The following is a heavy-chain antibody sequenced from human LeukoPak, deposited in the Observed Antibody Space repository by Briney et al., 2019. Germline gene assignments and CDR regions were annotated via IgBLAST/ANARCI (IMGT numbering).Heavy chain of an antibody. CDR1: GFTFSSYA. CDR2: ISYDGSNK. CDR3: ARDGPGIAAAAFDY. V-gene: IGHV3-30*04. J-gene: IGHJ4*02. D-gene: IGHD6-13*01. Sequence: QTGGSLRLSCAASGFTFSSYAMHWVRQAPGKGLEWVAVISYDGSNKYYADSVKGRFTISRDNSKNTLYLQMNSLRAEDTAVYYCARDGPGIAAAAFDYWGQGTLVTVSS.